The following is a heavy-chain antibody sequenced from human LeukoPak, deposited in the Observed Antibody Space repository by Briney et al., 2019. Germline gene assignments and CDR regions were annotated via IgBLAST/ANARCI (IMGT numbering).Heavy chain of an antibody. J-gene: IGHJ6*04. Sequence: SGTLSLTCAVSGGSISSSNWWSWVRQPPGKGLEWIGEIYHSGSTNYNPSLKSRVTISVDKSKNQFSLKLSSVTAADTAVYYCATTLSGIYYGMDVWGKGTTVTVYS. D-gene: IGHD1-26*01. V-gene: IGHV4-4*02. CDR1: GGSISSSNW. CDR3: ATTLSGIYYGMDV. CDR2: IYHSGST.